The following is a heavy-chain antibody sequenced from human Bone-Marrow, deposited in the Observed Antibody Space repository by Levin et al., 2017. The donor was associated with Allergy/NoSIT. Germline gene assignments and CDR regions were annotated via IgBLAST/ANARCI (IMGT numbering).Heavy chain of an antibody. CDR1: GYTFTDYY. Sequence: GASVKVSCKASGYTFTDYYMNWVRQAPGQGLEWMGWINPNSGGTNYAQKFQGRVTMTRDTSISTAYMELTSLRSDDTAVYYCARGPDYYDRAFDIWGQGTMVTVSS. CDR3: ARGPDYYDRAFDI. D-gene: IGHD3-22*01. V-gene: IGHV1-2*02. J-gene: IGHJ3*02. CDR2: INPNSGGT.